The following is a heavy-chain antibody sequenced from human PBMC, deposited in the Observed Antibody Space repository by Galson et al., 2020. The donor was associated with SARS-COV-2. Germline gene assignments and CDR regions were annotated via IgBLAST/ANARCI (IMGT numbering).Heavy chain of an antibody. Sequence: SQTLSLTCAISGDSVSSNSAAWNWIRQSASRGLEWLGRTYFRSKWYIEYTVSVKSRITINPDTSKNQFSLQLNSVTPEDTAVYYCAREPSSDCGGDSCYRWYYGMDVWGQGTPVTVSS. CDR2: TYFRSKWYI. V-gene: IGHV6-1*01. D-gene: IGHD2-21*01. J-gene: IGHJ6*02. CDR3: AREPSSDCGGDSCYRWYYGMDV. CDR1: GDSVSSNSAA.